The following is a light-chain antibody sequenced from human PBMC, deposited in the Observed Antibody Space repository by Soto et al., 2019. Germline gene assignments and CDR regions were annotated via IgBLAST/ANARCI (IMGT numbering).Light chain of an antibody. J-gene: IGLJ2*01. V-gene: IGLV1-40*01. CDR2: GNN. CDR3: QSYDSSLSGVL. CDR1: RSNIGAGYE. Sequence: QPVLTQPPSVSGAPGQRVTISCTGSRSNIGAGYEVHWYQQLPGTAPKVLIYGNNIRPSGVPDRFSGSTSDTSAALAITGLQAEDEADYYCQSYDSSLSGVLFGGGTKLTVL.